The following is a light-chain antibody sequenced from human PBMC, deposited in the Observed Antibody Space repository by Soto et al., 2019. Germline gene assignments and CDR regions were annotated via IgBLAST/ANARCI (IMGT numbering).Light chain of an antibody. CDR3: QQYNSYSSYT. J-gene: IGKJ2*01. Sequence: DIQMTQSPSTLSASVGDRVTITCRASQSISSWLAWYQQKPGKAPKLLIYDASSLESGGPSRFSGSGSGTEFPLTISSLQPDDFATYYCQQYNSYSSYTFGQGTKLEIK. CDR2: DAS. V-gene: IGKV1-5*01. CDR1: QSISSW.